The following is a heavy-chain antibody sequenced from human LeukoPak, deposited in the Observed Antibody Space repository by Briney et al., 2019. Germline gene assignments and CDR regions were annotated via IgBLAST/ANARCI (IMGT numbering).Heavy chain of an antibody. D-gene: IGHD6-19*01. Sequence: GGPLTLPCAPSGFVFGTYGMHWVPQARGKALEYFSPLSSDGGSTYYANSVKGRFTISRDNSKNTLYLRMGSLRTEDMAVYYCATAKWLANSDAFDIWGQGTMVTVSS. CDR2: LSSDGGST. V-gene: IGHV3-64*01. J-gene: IGHJ3*02. CDR1: GFVFGTYG. CDR3: ATAKWLANSDAFDI.